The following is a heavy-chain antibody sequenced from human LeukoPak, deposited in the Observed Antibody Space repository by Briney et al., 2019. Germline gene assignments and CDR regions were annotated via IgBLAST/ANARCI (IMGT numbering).Heavy chain of an antibody. Sequence: SETLSLTCSVSGGSISGYYWSWIRQPPGKGLEWIAYIYSSGLTNYNPSLKSRVTISLDPSKNQFSLKLTSVTAADTAVYYCARHDHFNYYYMDVWGKGTTVTVSS. CDR1: GGSISGYY. V-gene: IGHV4-4*08. CDR3: ARHDHFNYYYMDV. D-gene: IGHD3-16*01. J-gene: IGHJ6*03. CDR2: IYSSGLT.